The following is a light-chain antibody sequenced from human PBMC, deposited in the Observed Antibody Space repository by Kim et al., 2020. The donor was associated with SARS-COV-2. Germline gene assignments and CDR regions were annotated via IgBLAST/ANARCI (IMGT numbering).Light chain of an antibody. CDR1: QSALYSSNNQNY. CDR2: WAS. J-gene: IGKJ2*01. V-gene: IGKV4-1*01. CDR3: QQYYSTPYT. Sequence: RATINCKYSQSALYSSNNQNYLAWYQQKPGQPPKLLIYWASTREYGVPDRFSGSGSGTDFTLTISSLQAEDVAVYYCQQYYSTPYTFGQGTKLEI.